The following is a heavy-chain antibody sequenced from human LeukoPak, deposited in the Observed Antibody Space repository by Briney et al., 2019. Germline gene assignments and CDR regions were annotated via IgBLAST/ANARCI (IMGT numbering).Heavy chain of an antibody. Sequence: ASVKVSCKASGYTFTGYYMHWVRQAPGQGLEWMGWINPNSGGTNYAQKVQGRVTMTRDTSISTAYMELSRLRSDDTAVYYCARDSGSYYVGYWGQGTLVTVSS. CDR3: ARDSGSYYVGY. D-gene: IGHD1-26*01. CDR2: INPNSGGT. CDR1: GYTFTGYY. V-gene: IGHV1-2*02. J-gene: IGHJ4*02.